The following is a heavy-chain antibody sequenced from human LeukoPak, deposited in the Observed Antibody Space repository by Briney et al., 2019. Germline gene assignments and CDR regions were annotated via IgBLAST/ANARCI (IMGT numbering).Heavy chain of an antibody. CDR2: ISGSGGST. D-gene: IGHD1-26*01. CDR3: AKIGSYSVLGAYYFDS. CDR1: GFTFSSYA. J-gene: IGHJ4*02. V-gene: IGHV3-23*01. Sequence: PGGSLRLSCAASGFTFSSYAMSWVRQAPGKGLEWVPAISGSGGSTYYADSVKGRFTISRDNSKNTLYLQMNSLRAEDTAVYYCAKIGSYSVLGAYYFDSWGQGTLVTVSS.